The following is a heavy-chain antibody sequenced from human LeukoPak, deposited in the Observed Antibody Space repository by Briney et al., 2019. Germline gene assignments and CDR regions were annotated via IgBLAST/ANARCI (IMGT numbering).Heavy chain of an antibody. Sequence: GGSLRLSCAASGFTFSNAWMSWVRQAPGKGLEWVDRIKSKTDGGTTDYAAPVKGRFTISRDDSKNTLYLQMNSLKTEDTAVYYCTTTLPPHYYDSSGYYWYYFDYWGQGTLVTVSS. V-gene: IGHV3-15*01. CDR3: TTTLPPHYYDSSGYYWYYFDY. J-gene: IGHJ4*02. CDR1: GFTFSNAW. CDR2: IKSKTDGGTT. D-gene: IGHD3-22*01.